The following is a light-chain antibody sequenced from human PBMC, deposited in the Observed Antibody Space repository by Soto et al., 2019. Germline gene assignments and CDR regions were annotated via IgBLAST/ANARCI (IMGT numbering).Light chain of an antibody. CDR1: SSDVGGYNY. CDR2: DVS. J-gene: IGLJ2*01. Sequence: QSALTQPASVSGSPGQSITISCTGTSSDVGGYNYVSWYQQHPGKAPKLMIYDVSNRPSGVSNRFSGSKSGNTASLTISGLPAEDEADYYCSSYTSRRPPHVVFRRGTQVTVL. CDR3: SSYTSRRPPHVV. V-gene: IGLV2-14*01.